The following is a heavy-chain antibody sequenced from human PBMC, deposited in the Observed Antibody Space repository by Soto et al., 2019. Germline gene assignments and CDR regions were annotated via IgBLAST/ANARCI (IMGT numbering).Heavy chain of an antibody. J-gene: IGHJ6*02. D-gene: IGHD7-27*01. CDR3: ARDRPGVGYYYYGMDV. CDR1: GFTFSRYG. Sequence: QVQLVESGGGVVQHGRSLRLSCAASGFTFSRYGMHWVRQAPGKGLEWVAVIWYDGRNKYYADSVKGRFTISRDNSKNTLYLQMDSLRAEHTAVYYCARDRPGVGYYYYGMDVWGHGTTVTVSS. CDR2: IWYDGRNK. V-gene: IGHV3-33*01.